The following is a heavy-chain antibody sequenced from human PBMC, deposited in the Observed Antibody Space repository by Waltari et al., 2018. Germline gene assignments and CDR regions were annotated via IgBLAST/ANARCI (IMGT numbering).Heavy chain of an antibody. J-gene: IGHJ4*02. CDR1: RDAITEHY. CDR3: AREYCGGDCRLFDF. V-gene: IGHV1-2*02. Sequence: LVQSGAEVMKPGASVQVSCKVSRDAITEHYIHWVRQAPGQGLEGMGSINPNGGSTHYAQRYRGRITMTWDTSMTTSYMGLSGLRSDDTAVYYCAREYCGGDCRLFDFWGQGTLVTVSS. CDR2: INPNGGST. D-gene: IGHD2-21*02.